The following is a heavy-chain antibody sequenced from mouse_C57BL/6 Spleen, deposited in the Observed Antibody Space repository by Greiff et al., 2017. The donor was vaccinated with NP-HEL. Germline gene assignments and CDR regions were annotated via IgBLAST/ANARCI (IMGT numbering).Heavy chain of an antibody. CDR3: TRVETTVVATDYYAMDY. CDR2: LYPGNSDT. Sequence: EVQLQQSGTVLARPGASVKMSCKTSGYTFTSYWMHWVKQRPGQGLEWIGALYPGNSDTSYNQKFKGKAKLTAVTSASTAYMELSSLTNEDSAVYYCTRVETTVVATDYYAMDYWGQGTSVTVSS. V-gene: IGHV1-5*01. D-gene: IGHD1-1*01. CDR1: GYTFTSYW. J-gene: IGHJ4*01.